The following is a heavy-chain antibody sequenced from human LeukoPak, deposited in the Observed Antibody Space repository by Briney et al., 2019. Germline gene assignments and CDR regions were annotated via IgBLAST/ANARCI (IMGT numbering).Heavy chain of an antibody. V-gene: IGHV4-30-4*08. CDR3: ARGYAPFDP. CDR2: IYKTGST. J-gene: IGHJ5*02. D-gene: IGHD2-2*01. Sequence: PSETLSLTCTVSGGSISSGGYYWSWIRQRPGKGLEWIGYIYKTGSTYYNPSLKSRVTISVDTSKNQFSLKLTSVTAADAAVYYCARGYAPFDPWGQGTLVTVSS. CDR1: GGSISSGGYY.